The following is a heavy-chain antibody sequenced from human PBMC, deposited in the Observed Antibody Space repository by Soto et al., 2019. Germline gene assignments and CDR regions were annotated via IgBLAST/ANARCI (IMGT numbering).Heavy chain of an antibody. CDR2: ISGSGGST. D-gene: IGHD3-22*01. J-gene: IGHJ3*02. CDR1: GFTFSSYA. Sequence: EVQLLESGGGLVQPGGSLRLSCAASGFTFSSYALSWVRQARGKGLDWVSAISGSGGSTYYADSVKGRFTISRDNSKNTLYLQMNSLRAEDTAVYYCAKFITMIVVYDAFAIWGQGTMVTVSS. CDR3: AKFITMIVVYDAFAI. V-gene: IGHV3-23*01.